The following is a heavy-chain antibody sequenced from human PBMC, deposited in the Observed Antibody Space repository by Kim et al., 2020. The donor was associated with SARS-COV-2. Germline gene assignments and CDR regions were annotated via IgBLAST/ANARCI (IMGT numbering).Heavy chain of an antibody. V-gene: IGHV1-24*01. Sequence: ASVKVSCKVSGNTLSKFSIRWVRQAPGKGLEWMGGISPEDGKTNYAEKFQGRLTMTADTSTNTAYMELSSLRSEDTAVYYCARDISGSGSSHFGVDVWC. CDR3: ARDISGSGSSHFGVDV. J-gene: IGHJ6*02. CDR2: ISPEDGKT. CDR1: GNTLSKFS. D-gene: IGHD3-10*01.